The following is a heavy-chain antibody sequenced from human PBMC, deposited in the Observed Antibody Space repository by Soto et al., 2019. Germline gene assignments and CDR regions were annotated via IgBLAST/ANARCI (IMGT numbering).Heavy chain of an antibody. D-gene: IGHD6-19*01. Sequence: PGGSLRLSCAASGFTFSSYEMNWVRQAPGKGLEWVSYISSSGSTIYYADSVKGRFTISRDNAKNSLYLQMNSLRAEDTAVYYCARERGIAVAGTAPPFDYWGQGTLVTVSS. CDR2: ISSSGSTI. J-gene: IGHJ4*02. V-gene: IGHV3-48*03. CDR1: GFTFSSYE. CDR3: ARERGIAVAGTAPPFDY.